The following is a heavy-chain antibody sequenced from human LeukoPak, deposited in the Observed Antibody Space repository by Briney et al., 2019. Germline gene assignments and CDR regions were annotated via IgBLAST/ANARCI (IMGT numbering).Heavy chain of an antibody. V-gene: IGHV3-7*01. CDR3: ARFGYSGWNLEY. D-gene: IGHD5-12*01. CDR2: INQGGSVK. Sequence: GGSLRLSCAASGFSFRDFWMTWVRQAPGKGLEWVANINQGGSVKYYVDSVKGRFTISRDDAKISLYVQMNSLRDEDTAVYYCARFGYSGWNLEYWGQGTLVTVSS. CDR1: GFSFRDFW. J-gene: IGHJ4*02.